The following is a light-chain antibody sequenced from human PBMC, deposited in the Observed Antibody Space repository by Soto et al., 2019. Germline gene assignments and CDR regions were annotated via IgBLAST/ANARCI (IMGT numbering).Light chain of an antibody. CDR2: EVT. CDR3: SSYTSSNTYV. J-gene: IGLJ1*01. CDR1: SSDVGGYNF. V-gene: IGLV2-14*01. Sequence: QSALTQPASVSGSPGQSITISCTGTSSDVGGYNFVSWYQQHPGKAPKLIIYEVTNRPSGVSNRFSGSKSGNTASLTISGLQAEDEADYYCSSYTSSNTYVFGPGTKVTVL.